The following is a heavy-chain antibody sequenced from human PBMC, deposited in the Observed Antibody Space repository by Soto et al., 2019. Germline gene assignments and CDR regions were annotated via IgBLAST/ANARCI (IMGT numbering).Heavy chain of an antibody. V-gene: IGHV3-23*01. D-gene: IGHD1-26*01. CDR3: AKDRLGATPYYFDY. CDR2: ISGSGGTT. J-gene: IGHJ4*02. CDR1: GFAFSSYA. Sequence: EVQLLESGGGLVQPGGSLRLSCAASGFAFSSYAMSWVRQAPGKGLEWVSAISGSGGTTYYADSVKGRFTISRDNSKNTLYLQMNSLRAEDTALYYCAKDRLGATPYYFDYWGQGTLVTVSS.